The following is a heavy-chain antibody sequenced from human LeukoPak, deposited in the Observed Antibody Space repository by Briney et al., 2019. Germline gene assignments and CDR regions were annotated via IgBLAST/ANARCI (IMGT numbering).Heavy chain of an antibody. CDR3: ARGPLWFGESRAFDI. CDR2: IYSGGST. J-gene: IGHJ3*02. V-gene: IGHV3-53*01. Sequence: PGGSLRLSCAASGFTFSSYWMSWVRQAPGKGLEWVSVIYSGGSTYYADSVKGRFTISRDNSKNTLYLQMNSLRAEDTAVYYCARGPLWFGESRAFDIWGQGTMVTVSS. D-gene: IGHD3-10*01. CDR1: GFTFSSYW.